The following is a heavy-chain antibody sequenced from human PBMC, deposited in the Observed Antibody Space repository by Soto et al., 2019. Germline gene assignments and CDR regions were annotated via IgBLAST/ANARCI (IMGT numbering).Heavy chain of an antibody. CDR1: GGTFSSYA. D-gene: IGHD5-12*01. Sequence: GASVKVSCKASGGTFSSYAISWVRQAPGQGLEWMGGIIPIFGTANYAQKFQGRVTITADESTSTAYMELSSLRSEDTAVYYCARGRDSGTHFPGVGQRGRRGGGMDVWGQGTKVTVSS. CDR3: ARGRDSGTHFPGVGQRGRRGGGMDV. V-gene: IGHV1-69*13. CDR2: IIPIFGTA. J-gene: IGHJ6*02.